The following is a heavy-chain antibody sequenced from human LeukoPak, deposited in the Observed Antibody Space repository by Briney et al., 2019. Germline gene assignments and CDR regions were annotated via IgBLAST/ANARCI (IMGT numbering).Heavy chain of an antibody. CDR2: IIPILGIA. D-gene: IGHD6-19*01. Sequence: SVNVSCKASGGTFSSYAISWVRQAPGQGLEWMGRIIPILGIANYAQKFQGRVTITADKSTSTAYMELSSLRSEDTAVYYCARVAVAGTSEDYWGQGTLVTVSS. J-gene: IGHJ4*02. CDR3: ARVAVAGTSEDY. CDR1: GGTFSSYA. V-gene: IGHV1-69*04.